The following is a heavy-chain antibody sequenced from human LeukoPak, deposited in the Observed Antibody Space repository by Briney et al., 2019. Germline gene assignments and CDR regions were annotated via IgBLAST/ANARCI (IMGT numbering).Heavy chain of an antibody. CDR3: VKKIGGMLDGSFEDRAFHI. CDR2: IRYDGNNK. D-gene: IGHD3-10*01. V-gene: IGHV3-30*02. CDR1: GFPFSDYV. J-gene: IGHJ3*02. Sequence: PGGSLRLSCAASGFPFSDYVMHWVRQAPGKGLEWVSVIRYDGNNKYYADSAKGRFTISRDNSKNTLYLQMNSLRAEDTAVYYCVKKIGGMLDGSFEDRAFHIWGQGTMVTVSS.